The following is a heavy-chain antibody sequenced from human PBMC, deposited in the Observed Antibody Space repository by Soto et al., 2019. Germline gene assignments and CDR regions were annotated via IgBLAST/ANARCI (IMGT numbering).Heavy chain of an antibody. V-gene: IGHV3-23*01. CDR1: GFTFSSYA. CDR3: AKRYCRTDSCNGNDGFDV. D-gene: IGHD2-15*01. Sequence: SLRLSCAASGFTFSSYAMSWVRQAPGKGLEWVSAISGSGGSTYYADSVKGRFTISRDNSKNTLYLQMNSLRAEDTAVYYCAKRYCRTDSCNGNDGFDVWGRGTMVTVSS. CDR2: ISGSGGST. J-gene: IGHJ3*01.